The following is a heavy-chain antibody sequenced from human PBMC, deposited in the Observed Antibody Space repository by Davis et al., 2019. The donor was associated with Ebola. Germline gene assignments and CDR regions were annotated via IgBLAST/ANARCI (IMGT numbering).Heavy chain of an antibody. D-gene: IGHD4-17*01. CDR1: GGTFSSYA. CDR2: IIPIFGTA. CDR3: ARTDYGDYVAHYYYYGMDV. J-gene: IGHJ6*02. V-gene: IGHV1-69*13. Sequence: AASVKVSCKASGGTFSSYAISWVRQAPGQGLEWMGGIIPIFGTANYAQKFQGRVTITADESTSTAYMELSSLRSEDTAVYYCARTDYGDYVAHYYYYGMDVWGQGTTVTVSS.